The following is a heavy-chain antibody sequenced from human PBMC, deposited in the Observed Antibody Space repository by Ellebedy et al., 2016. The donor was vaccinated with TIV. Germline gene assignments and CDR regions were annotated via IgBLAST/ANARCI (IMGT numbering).Heavy chain of an antibody. D-gene: IGHD4-17*01. CDR1: GFTFSTYA. CDR3: AKSLSTVTRGFFDY. CDR2: ISDSGVST. V-gene: IGHV3-23*01. Sequence: PGGSLRLSCAASGFTFSTYAMSWVRQAPGKGLEWVSTISDSGVSTYYADSVKGRFTISRDNSKDTLYLQMNSPRVEDTAMYYCAKSLSTVTRGFFDYWGQGALVSVSS. J-gene: IGHJ4*02.